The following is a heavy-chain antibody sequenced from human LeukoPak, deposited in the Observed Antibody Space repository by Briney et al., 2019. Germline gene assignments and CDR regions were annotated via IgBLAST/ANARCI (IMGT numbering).Heavy chain of an antibody. V-gene: IGHV1-46*01. D-gene: IGHD6-19*01. CDR3: ATGPSSGWYGDY. J-gene: IGHJ4*02. Sequence: ASVKVSCKASGHTFSSYFMHWVRQAPGQGLEWMGIINPSGGTSYAQTFQGRVTTTRDTSTSTVYLELSSLRSEDTAVYYCATGPSSGWYGDYWGQGTLVTVSS. CDR2: INPSGGT. CDR1: GHTFSSYF.